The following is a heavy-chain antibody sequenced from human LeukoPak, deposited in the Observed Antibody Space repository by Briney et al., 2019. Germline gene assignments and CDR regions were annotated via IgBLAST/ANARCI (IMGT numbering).Heavy chain of an antibody. D-gene: IGHD3-22*01. CDR2: IIPIFGTA. CDR3: AMYYYDSSGYYYVSLDY. CDR1: RGTFSSYA. Sequence: ASVKVSCKASRGTFSSYAISWVRQAPGQGLEWMGRIIPIFGTANYAQKFQGRVTITTDESTSTAYMELSSLRSEDTAVYYCAMYYYDSSGYYYVSLDYWGQGTLVTVSS. J-gene: IGHJ4*02. V-gene: IGHV1-69*05.